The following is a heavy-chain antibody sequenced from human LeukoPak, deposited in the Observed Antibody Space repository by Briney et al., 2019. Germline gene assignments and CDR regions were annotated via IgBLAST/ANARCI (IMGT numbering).Heavy chain of an antibody. CDR3: ARYCSSTSCYGPTNYYYYAMDV. V-gene: IGHV4-34*01. J-gene: IGHJ6*02. D-gene: IGHD2-2*01. CDR2: INHSGST. CDR1: GGSFSGYY. Sequence: SETLSLTCAVYGGSFSGYYWSWIRQPPGKGLEWIGEINHSGSTNYNPSLKSRVTISVDTSKNQFSLKLSSVTAADTAVYYCARYCSSTSCYGPTNYYYYAMDVWGQGTTVTVSS.